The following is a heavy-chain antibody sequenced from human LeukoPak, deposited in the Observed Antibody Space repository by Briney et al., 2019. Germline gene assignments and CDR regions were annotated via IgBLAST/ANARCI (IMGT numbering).Heavy chain of an antibody. CDR3: ARPLRDGSYDAFDI. D-gene: IGHD2-15*01. V-gene: IGHV5-51*01. Sequence: GDPLKISCQASGYNFTNYWIGWVRQLPVKGLEWMGIIYPSDTLTRYSPSFQGHVTISADRSITTAYLQWGSKPAADNAMYYCARPLRDGSYDAFDIWGQGTRVTVSS. J-gene: IGHJ3*02. CDR1: GYNFTNYW. CDR2: IYPSDTLT.